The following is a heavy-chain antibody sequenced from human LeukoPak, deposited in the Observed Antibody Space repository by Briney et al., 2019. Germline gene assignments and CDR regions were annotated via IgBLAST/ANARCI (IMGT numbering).Heavy chain of an antibody. D-gene: IGHD3-10*01. CDR3: TRGGSMVRGVL. Sequence: GGSLRLSCAASGFIVGSDFMNWVRQAPGKGLEWVSAMNSGGSTFYADSVKGRFIISRDKSRNTLYLQMNSLSVDDTAVYYCTRGGSMVRGVLWGQGTLVTVSS. CDR1: GFIVGSDF. V-gene: IGHV3-53*01. J-gene: IGHJ4*02. CDR2: MNSGGST.